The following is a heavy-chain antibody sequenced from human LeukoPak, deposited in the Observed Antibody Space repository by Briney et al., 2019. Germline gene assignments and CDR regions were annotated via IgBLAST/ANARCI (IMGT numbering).Heavy chain of an antibody. CDR2: ISPTSGGT. CDR3: ARAPIVGATFGNSRFDP. Sequence: ASVKVSCKASGYTFTGYYMHWVRQAPGQGLEWMGWISPTSGGTNYAQKFQGRVTMTRDTSISTAYMELSRLRSDDTAVYYCARAPIVGATFGNSRFDPWGQGTLVTVSS. J-gene: IGHJ5*02. V-gene: IGHV1-2*02. D-gene: IGHD1-26*01. CDR1: GYTFTGYY.